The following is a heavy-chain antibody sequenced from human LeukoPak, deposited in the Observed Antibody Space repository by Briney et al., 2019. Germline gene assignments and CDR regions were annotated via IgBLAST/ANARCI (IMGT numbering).Heavy chain of an antibody. CDR2: IYSGGST. CDR1: GFTVSSNC. CDR3: AREGNWNYFDY. V-gene: IGHV3-53*01. J-gene: IGHJ4*02. D-gene: IGHD1-20*01. Sequence: GGSLRLSCAASGFTVSSNCMSWVRQAPGKGLEWVSVIYSGGSTYYADSVKGRFTISRDNSKNTLYLQMNSLRAEDTAVYYCAREGNWNYFDYWGQGTLVTVSS.